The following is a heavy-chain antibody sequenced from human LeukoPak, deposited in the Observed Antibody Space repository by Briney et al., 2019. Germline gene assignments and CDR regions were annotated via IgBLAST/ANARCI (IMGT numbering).Heavy chain of an antibody. V-gene: IGHV1-69*13. CDR3: AREDFEPPHHYYFDY. CDR1: GYTFTSYG. J-gene: IGHJ4*02. D-gene: IGHD1-14*01. Sequence: GASVKVSCKASGYTFTSYGISWVRQAPGQGLEWMGGIIPIFGTANYAQKFQGRVTITADESTSTAYMELSSLRSEDTAVYYCAREDFEPPHHYYFDYWGQGTLVTVSS. CDR2: IIPIFGTA.